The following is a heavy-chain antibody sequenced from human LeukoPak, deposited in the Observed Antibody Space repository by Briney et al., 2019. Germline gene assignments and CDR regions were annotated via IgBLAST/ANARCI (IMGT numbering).Heavy chain of an antibody. J-gene: IGHJ5*02. V-gene: IGHV4-59*01. Sequence: PSETLSLTCTVSGGPISTYYWSWIRQSPGKAMEWIGYIYDSGSTNYNPSLKSRVTISLDTSKNQFSLKLRSMTAADTAVYFCARLATPLSWFDPWGQGTLVTVSS. CDR2: IYDSGST. CDR1: GGPISTYY. CDR3: ARLATPLSWFDP. D-gene: IGHD2-15*01.